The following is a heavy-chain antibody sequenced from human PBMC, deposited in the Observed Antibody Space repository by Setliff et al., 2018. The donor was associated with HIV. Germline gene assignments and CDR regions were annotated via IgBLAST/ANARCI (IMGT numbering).Heavy chain of an antibody. CDR2: VYYSGKT. V-gene: IGHV4-39*07. D-gene: IGHD5-18*01. Sequence: SETLSLTCTVSGGSITSNTHYWGWIRQPPGKGLEWIGIVYYSGKTYCDPSLGSRVSISIDTSKNQFSLKLTSVTAADTAVYYCARTLRAAAMGYFDYWGQGTLVTVSS. CDR1: GGSITSNTHY. J-gene: IGHJ4*02. CDR3: ARTLRAAAMGYFDY.